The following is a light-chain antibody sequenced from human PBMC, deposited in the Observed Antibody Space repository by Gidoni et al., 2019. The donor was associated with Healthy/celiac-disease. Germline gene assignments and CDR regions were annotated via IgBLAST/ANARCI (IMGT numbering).Light chain of an antibody. V-gene: IGKV2-28*01. CDR3: MQALQTPPT. CDR2: LGS. Sequence: DIVITQSPLSLPVTPGEPASISCRSSQSLLHSNGYNYSDWYLQKPGQSPQLLIYLGSNRASGVPDRFSGSGSGTDFTLKISRVEAEDVGVYYCMQALQTPPTFGQGTKVEIK. J-gene: IGKJ1*01. CDR1: QSLLHSNGYNY.